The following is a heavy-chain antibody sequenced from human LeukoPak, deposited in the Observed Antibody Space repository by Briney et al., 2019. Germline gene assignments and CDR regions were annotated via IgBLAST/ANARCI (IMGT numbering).Heavy chain of an antibody. CDR2: VASSGTS. Sequence: PSETLSLTCTVSGDSLNTYYWTWIRQTPGKELEWIGFVASSGTSNYNPSLKSRVSISIDTSKNQFSLALTSVTPADTAVYYCARVVRGVVPSNWFDPWGQGTLVSVSS. J-gene: IGHJ5*02. V-gene: IGHV4-59*01. D-gene: IGHD2-21*01. CDR1: GDSLNTYY. CDR3: ARVVRGVVPSNWFDP.